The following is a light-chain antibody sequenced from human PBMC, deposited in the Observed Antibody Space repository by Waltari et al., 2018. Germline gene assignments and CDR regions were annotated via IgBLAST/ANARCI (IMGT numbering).Light chain of an antibody. J-gene: IGLJ1*01. Sequence: QSALTQPPSASGSPGQSVTISCTGTSSHVGGSAYFPWYQQHPGKAPKLIIYEVNKRPSGVPDRFSGSKSGNTASLTVSGLQAEDEADYYCSSYTSSNNCVFGTGTKVTVL. CDR1: SSHVGGSAY. V-gene: IGLV2-8*01. CDR3: SSYTSSNNCV. CDR2: EVN.